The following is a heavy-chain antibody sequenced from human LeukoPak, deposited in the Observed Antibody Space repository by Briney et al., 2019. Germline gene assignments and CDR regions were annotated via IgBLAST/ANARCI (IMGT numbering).Heavy chain of an antibody. CDR2: ISSSSSYI. CDR3: ASIVATITDAFDI. D-gene: IGHD5-12*01. V-gene: IGHV3-21*01. Sequence: RGSLRLSCAASGFTFSSYSMNWVRQAPGKGLEWVSSISSSSSYIYYADSVKGRFTISRDNAKNSLYLQMNSLRAEDTAVYYCASIVATITDAFDIWGQGTMVTVSS. CDR1: GFTFSSYS. J-gene: IGHJ3*02.